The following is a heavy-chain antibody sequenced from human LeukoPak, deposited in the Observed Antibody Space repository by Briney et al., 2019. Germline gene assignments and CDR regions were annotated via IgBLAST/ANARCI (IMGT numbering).Heavy chain of an antibody. D-gene: IGHD6-13*01. CDR3: ARFGIAAADAYYYYGMDV. CDR2: MNPNSGNT. CDR1: GYTFTSYD. J-gene: IGHJ6*02. Sequence: ASVKVSCKASGYTFTSYDINWVRQATGQGLEWMGWMNPNSGNTGYAQKFQGRVTMTRNTSISTAYMELSSLRSEDTAVYYCARFGIAAADAYYYYGMDVWGQGTTVTVSS. V-gene: IGHV1-8*01.